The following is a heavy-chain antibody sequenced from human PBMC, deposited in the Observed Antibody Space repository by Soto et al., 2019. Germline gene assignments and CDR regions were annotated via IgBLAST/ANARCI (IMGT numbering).Heavy chain of an antibody. V-gene: IGHV4-39*01. CDR2: ICYSGST. D-gene: IGHD3-10*01. J-gene: IGHJ6*02. Sequence: QLQLQESGPGLVKPSETLSLTCTVSGGSISSSSYYWGWIRQPPGKGLEWIGSICYSGSTYSNPHLKRRVTTSVATSKNQSSLKLSSVTAAATAVHYCARQVPPVRGSYYYNDTDVGGQGTTVTVSS. CDR3: ARQVPPVRGSYYYNDTDV. CDR1: GGSISSSSYY.